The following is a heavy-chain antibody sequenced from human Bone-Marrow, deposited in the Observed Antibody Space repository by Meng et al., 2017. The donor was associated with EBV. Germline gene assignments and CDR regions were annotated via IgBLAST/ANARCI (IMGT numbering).Heavy chain of an antibody. CDR2: INHGGST. J-gene: IGHJ4*02. CDR1: GGSLSDSS. CDR3: ARGGGVGYGNYVNY. D-gene: IGHD4-11*01. Sequence: QVQLQQWGAGLLKPSGTLSHPCAVFGGSLSDSSWSWIRQAPGKGLEWIGEINHGGSTNYNPSLKSRVIISVDTSKNQFSLKLKSVTATDTAVYYCARGGGVGYGNYVNYWGQGTLVTVSS. V-gene: IGHV4-34*01.